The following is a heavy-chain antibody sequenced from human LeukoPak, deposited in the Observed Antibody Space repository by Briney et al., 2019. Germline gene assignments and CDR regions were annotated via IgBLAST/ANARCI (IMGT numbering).Heavy chain of an antibody. CDR2: INSDGSST. J-gene: IGHJ6*02. CDR3: ARAQYYDSTTAGGMDV. D-gene: IGHD3-22*01. V-gene: IGHV3-74*01. Sequence: GGSLRLSCAASGFTFSTYWMHWVRQAPGKGLVRVSRINSDGSSTNYADSVKGRFTISRDNAKNTLYLQMNSLRTEDTAVYYCARAQYYDSTTAGGMDVWGQGTTVTVSS. CDR1: GFTFSTYW.